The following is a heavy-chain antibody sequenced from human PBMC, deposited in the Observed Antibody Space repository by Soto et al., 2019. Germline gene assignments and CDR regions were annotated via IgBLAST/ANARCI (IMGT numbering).Heavy chain of an antibody. CDR2: IYYSGST. J-gene: IGHJ3*02. CDR1: GGSISSGGYY. CDR3: ASSSLHYGWGAFDI. Sequence: PSETLSLTCTVPGGSISSGGYYWSWIRQHPGKGLEWIGYIYYSGSTYYNPSLKSRVTISVDTSKNQFSLKLSSVTAADTAVYYCASSSLHYGWGAFDIWGQGTMVTVSS. V-gene: IGHV4-31*03. D-gene: IGHD4-17*01.